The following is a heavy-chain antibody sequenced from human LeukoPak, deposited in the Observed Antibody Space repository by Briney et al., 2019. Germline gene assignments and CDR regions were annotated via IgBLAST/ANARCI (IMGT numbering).Heavy chain of an antibody. CDR1: GGSISSGSYY. CDR3: AREEDAVGEGTFDY. V-gene: IGHV4-61*02. CDR2: IYTSGST. J-gene: IGHJ4*02. D-gene: IGHD3-10*01. Sequence: SETLSLTCTVSGGSISSGSYYWSWIRQPAGKGLEWIGRIYTSGSTNYNPSLKSRVTISLDMSKNQFSLRLSSVTAADTAVYFCAREEDAVGEGTFDYWGQGTLVTVSS.